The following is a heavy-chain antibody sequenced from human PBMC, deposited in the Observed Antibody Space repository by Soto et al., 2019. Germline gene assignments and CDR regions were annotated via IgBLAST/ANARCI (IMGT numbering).Heavy chain of an antibody. CDR1: GFTFSDYY. J-gene: IGHJ4*02. CDR3: ARSFLEWLQNNLLGTGFDY. V-gene: IGHV3-11*06. D-gene: IGHD3-3*01. CDR2: ISSSSSYT. Sequence: GGSLRLSCAASGFTFSDYYMSWIRQAPGKGLEWVSYISSSSSYTNYADSVKGRFTISRDNAKNSLYLQMNSLRAEDTAVYYCARSFLEWLQNNLLGTGFDYWGQGTLVTVSS.